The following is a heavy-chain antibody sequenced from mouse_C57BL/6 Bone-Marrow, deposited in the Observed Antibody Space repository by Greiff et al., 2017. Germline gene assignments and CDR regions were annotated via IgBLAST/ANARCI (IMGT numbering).Heavy chain of an antibody. CDR3: VRHETGDY. V-gene: IGHV10-1*01. CDR1: GFSFNTYA. Sequence: EVKLMESGGGLVQPKGSLKLSCAASGFSFNTYAMNWVRQAPGKGLEWVARIRSKSNNYATYYTDSVKDRFTISRDDSESMLYLQMNNLKTEDTAMYYCVRHETGDYWGQGTTLTVSS. J-gene: IGHJ2*01. CDR2: IRSKSNNYAT. D-gene: IGHD4-1*01.